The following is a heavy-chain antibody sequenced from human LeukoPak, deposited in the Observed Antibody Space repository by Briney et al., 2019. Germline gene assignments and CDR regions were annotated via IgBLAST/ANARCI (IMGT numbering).Heavy chain of an antibody. CDR2: IYTSGST. CDR3: ARETTDTAMAAYYFDY. D-gene: IGHD5-18*01. J-gene: IGHJ4*02. CDR1: GGSISSYY. Sequence: SETLSLTCTVSGGSISSYYWSWIRQPAGKGLEWIGRIYTSGSTNYNPSLKSRVTMSVDTSKNQFSLKLSSVTAADTAVYYCARETTDTAMAAYYFDYWGQGTLVTVSS. V-gene: IGHV4-4*07.